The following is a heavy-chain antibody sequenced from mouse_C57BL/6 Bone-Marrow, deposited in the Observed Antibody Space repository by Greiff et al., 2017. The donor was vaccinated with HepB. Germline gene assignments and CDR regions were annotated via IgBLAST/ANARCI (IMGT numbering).Heavy chain of an antibody. J-gene: IGHJ1*03. D-gene: IGHD1-1*02. V-gene: IGHV7-3*01. CDR2: IRNKANGYTT. Sequence: EVKLVESGGGLVQPGGSLSLSCAASGFTFTDFYMSWVRQPPGKALEWLGFIRNKANGYTTEYSASVKGRFTISRDNSQSILYLQMNALRAEDSATYYCARGSYNFDVWGTGTTVTVSS. CDR3: ARGSYNFDV. CDR1: GFTFTDFY.